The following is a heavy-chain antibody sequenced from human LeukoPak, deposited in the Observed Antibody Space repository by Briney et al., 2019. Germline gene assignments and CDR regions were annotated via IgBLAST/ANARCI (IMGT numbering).Heavy chain of an antibody. Sequence: ASVKVSCKASGYTFTSYGISWVRQAPGQGLEWMGWISAYNGNTNYAQKLQGRVTMTTDTSTSTAYTELRSLRSDDTAVYYCARDYGDPPGLFDYWGQGTLVTVSS. D-gene: IGHD4-17*01. J-gene: IGHJ4*02. CDR3: ARDYGDPPGLFDY. V-gene: IGHV1-18*01. CDR1: GYTFTSYG. CDR2: ISAYNGNT.